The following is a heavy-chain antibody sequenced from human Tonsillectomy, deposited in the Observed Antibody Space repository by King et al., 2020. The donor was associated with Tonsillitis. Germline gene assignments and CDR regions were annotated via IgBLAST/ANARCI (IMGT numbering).Heavy chain of an antibody. CDR3: AKEGRRDGYHSLDY. CDR2: IRFDGSNE. D-gene: IGHD5-24*01. V-gene: IGHV3-30*02. J-gene: IGHJ4*02. CDR1: GFPFSSYG. Sequence: LVQSGGGVVQPGGSLRLSCAASGFPFSSYGMHWVRQAPGKGLEWVAFIRFDGSNEYYVDAVKGRFTLSRDNSENTLYLQMSSLRAEDTTVYYCAKEGRRDGYHSLDYWGQGTLVTVSS.